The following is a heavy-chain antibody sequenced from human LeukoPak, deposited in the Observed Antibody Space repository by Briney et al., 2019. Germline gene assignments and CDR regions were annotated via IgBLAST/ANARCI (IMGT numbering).Heavy chain of an antibody. CDR2: ICYSGST. Sequence: PSETLSLTCTVSGGSISSGGYYWSWIRQHPGKGLEWIGYICYSGSTYYNPSLKSRVTISVDTSKNQFSLKLSSVTAADTAVYYCARDKPHYGMDVWGQGTTVTVSS. CDR3: ARDKPHYGMDV. CDR1: GGSISSGGYY. J-gene: IGHJ6*02. V-gene: IGHV4-31*03.